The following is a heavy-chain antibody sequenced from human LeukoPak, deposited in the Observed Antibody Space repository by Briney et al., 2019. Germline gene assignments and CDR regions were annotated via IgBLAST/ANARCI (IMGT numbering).Heavy chain of an antibody. CDR3: ARAYDSSGRDFQH. Sequence: SETLSLTCAVFGESFSGYYWTWIRQTPGKGLEWIGEVSHSGNTNYNPSLKSRVTISVDTSKNQFSLKLSSVTAADTAVYYCARAYDSSGRDFQHWGQGTLVTVSS. CDR2: VSHSGNT. V-gene: IGHV4-34*01. J-gene: IGHJ1*01. CDR1: GESFSGYY. D-gene: IGHD3-22*01.